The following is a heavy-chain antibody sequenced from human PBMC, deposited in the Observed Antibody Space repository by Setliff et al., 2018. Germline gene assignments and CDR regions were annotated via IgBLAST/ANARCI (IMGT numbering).Heavy chain of an antibody. J-gene: IGHJ1*01. CDR3: VRDRSADYYDNDYFKY. CDR2: IRHDESDI. CDR1: GFTFRGFA. D-gene: IGHD2-21*02. V-gene: IGHV3-30*02. Sequence: PGGSLRLSCAASGFTFRGFAMHWVRQAPGKGLEWVAFIRHDESDIYYTNSVKGRFTVSRDNSKNTLYLQMNILRPEDTALYYCVRDRSADYYDNDYFKYWGQGALVTVSS.